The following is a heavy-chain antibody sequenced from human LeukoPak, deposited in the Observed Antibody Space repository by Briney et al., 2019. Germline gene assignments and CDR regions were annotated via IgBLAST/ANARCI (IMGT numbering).Heavy chain of an antibody. CDR3: ARGRLWFGELLRTPNWFDP. D-gene: IGHD3-10*01. CDR2: IYYSGST. V-gene: IGHV4-30-4*01. J-gene: IGHJ5*02. CDR1: GGSISSNNW. Sequence: SETLSLTCAVSGGSISSNNWWSWVRPPPGKGLEWIGYIYYSGSTYYNPSLKSRVTISVDTSKNQFSLKLSSVTAADTAVYYCARGRLWFGELLRTPNWFDPWGQGTLVTVSS.